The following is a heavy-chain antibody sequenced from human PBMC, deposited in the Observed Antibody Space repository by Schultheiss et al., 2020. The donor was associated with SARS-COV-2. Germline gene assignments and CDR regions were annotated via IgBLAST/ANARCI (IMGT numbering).Heavy chain of an antibody. CDR1: GGTFSSYA. V-gene: IGHV1-18*01. CDR3: ARGHDPVTYPYYFDY. Sequence: ASVKVSCKASGGTFSSYAISWVRQAPGQGLEWMGWISAYNGNTNYAQKLQGRVIMTTDTSTSTAYMELRSLRSDDTAVYYCARGHDPVTYPYYFDYWGQGTLVTVSS. CDR2: ISAYNGNT. J-gene: IGHJ4*02. D-gene: IGHD1-1*01.